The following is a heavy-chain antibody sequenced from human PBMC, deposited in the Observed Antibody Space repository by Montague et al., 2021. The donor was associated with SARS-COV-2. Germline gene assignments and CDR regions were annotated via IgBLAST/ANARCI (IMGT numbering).Heavy chain of an antibody. CDR3: ARASITIFGVADYGIDV. D-gene: IGHD3-3*01. J-gene: IGHJ6*02. Sequence: LSLTCTVSGGSISSGSYYWRWIRQPAGKGLEWIGRIHTSGSTNYNPSLKSRVTISVDTSKNQFSLKLSSVTAADTAVYYCARASITIFGVADYGIDVWGQGTTVTVSS. CDR1: GGSISSGSYY. V-gene: IGHV4-61*02. CDR2: IHTSGST.